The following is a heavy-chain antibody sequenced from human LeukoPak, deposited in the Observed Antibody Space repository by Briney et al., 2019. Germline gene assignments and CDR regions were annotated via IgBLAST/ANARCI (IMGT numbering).Heavy chain of an antibody. D-gene: IGHD3-3*01. V-gene: IGHV3-7*01. J-gene: IGHJ6*03. CDR1: GFTFSSYW. CDR3: ARENVYDFWSGYYYYYYYMDV. Sequence: PGGSLRLSCAASGFTFSSYWMSWVRQAPGKGLEWVANIKQDGSEKYYVDSVKGRFTISRDNAKNSLYLQMNSLRAEDTAVYYCARENVYDFWSGYYYYYYYMDVWGKGTTATVSS. CDR2: IKQDGSEK.